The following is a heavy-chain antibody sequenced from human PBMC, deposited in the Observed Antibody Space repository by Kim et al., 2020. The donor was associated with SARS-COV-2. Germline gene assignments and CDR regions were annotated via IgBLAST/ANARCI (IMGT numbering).Heavy chain of an antibody. CDR3: ARDVYHDTTGYFDY. V-gene: IGHV3-30*09. D-gene: IGHD3-22*01. J-gene: IGHJ4*02. Sequence: ADYVKGRFAISRDNSKSTLSLQMHSLRAEDTALYYCARDVYHDTTGYFDYWGQGTLVTVSS.